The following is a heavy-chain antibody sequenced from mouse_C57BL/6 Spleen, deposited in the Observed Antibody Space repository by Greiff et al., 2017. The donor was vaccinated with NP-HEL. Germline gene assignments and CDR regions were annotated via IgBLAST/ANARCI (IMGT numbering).Heavy chain of an antibody. CDR1: GYTFTSYW. V-gene: IGHV1-69*01. D-gene: IGHD1-1*01. CDR3: ARMDTTVSY. CDR2: IDPSDSYT. J-gene: IGHJ3*01. Sequence: VQLQQPGAELVMPGASVKLSCKASGYTFTSYWMHWVKQRPGQGLEWIGEIDPSDSYTNYNQKFKGKSTLTVDKSSSTAYMQLSSLTSEDSAVYYCARMDTTVSYWGQGTLVTVSA.